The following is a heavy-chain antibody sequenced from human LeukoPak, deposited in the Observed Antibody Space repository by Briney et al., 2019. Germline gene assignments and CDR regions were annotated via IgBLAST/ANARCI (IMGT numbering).Heavy chain of an antibody. D-gene: IGHD1-14*01. J-gene: IGHJ3*02. Sequence: PGGSLRLSCAASGLTVSTHYMSWVRQAPGKGLEWVSNIYSAGSTYYADSVKGRFTISRDNSKNTVDLQMNTLRAEDTAVYYCARVRLDRSERNLDAFENWGQGTMVTVSS. CDR1: GLTVSTHY. V-gene: IGHV3-53*01. CDR2: IYSAGST. CDR3: ARVRLDRSERNLDAFEN.